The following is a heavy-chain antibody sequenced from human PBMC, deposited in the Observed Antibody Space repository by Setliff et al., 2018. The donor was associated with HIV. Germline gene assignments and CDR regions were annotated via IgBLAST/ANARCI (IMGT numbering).Heavy chain of an antibody. Sequence: GGSLRLSCGASGFTFSSFAMNWVRHAPGKGLEWVSAVSGRGTATEYADSVKGRFTISRDNSKNALYLEMNNLRAEDTAIYYCAKGLDYLDSSGYSYFRLWGQGTQVTVSS. CDR2: VSGRGTAT. CDR3: AKGLDYLDSSGYSYFRL. J-gene: IGHJ4*02. V-gene: IGHV3-23*01. D-gene: IGHD3-22*01. CDR1: GFTFSSFA.